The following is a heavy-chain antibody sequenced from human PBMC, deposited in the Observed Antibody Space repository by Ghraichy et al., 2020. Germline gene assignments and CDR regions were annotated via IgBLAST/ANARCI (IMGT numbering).Heavy chain of an antibody. J-gene: IGHJ4*02. CDR2: IYYSGST. CDR3: ARDWGGLYSSSVV. D-gene: IGHD6-6*01. CDR1: GGSITNYF. V-gene: IGHV4-59*01. Sequence: SETLSLTCTVSGGSITNYFWSWIRQPPGRGLEWIGYIYYSGSTNYNPSLKSRVTISVDTSKNQFSLRLTSVTAADTAVYYCARDWGGLYSSSVVWGQGTLVTVSS.